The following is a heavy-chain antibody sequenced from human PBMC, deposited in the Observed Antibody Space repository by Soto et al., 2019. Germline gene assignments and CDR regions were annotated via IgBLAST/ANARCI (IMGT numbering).Heavy chain of an antibody. CDR2: LVVGTGNT. CDR3: ATGAYCSGGSCSDYYYYYYGMDL. CDR1: GFTFRSSA. D-gene: IGHD2-15*01. V-gene: IGHV1-58*01. J-gene: IGHJ6*02. Sequence: SVKVSCKTSGFTFRSSAVQWVRQARGQRLEWIGWLVVGTGNTNYAQKFQQRVTISSDRSTNTVSMELSSLTSEDTAVYYCATGAYCSGGSCSDYYYYYYGMDLWGQGXTVTVYS.